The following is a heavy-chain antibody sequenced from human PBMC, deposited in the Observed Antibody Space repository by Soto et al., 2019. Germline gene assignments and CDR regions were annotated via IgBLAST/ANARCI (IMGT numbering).Heavy chain of an antibody. D-gene: IGHD2-15*01. V-gene: IGHV3-30-3*01. Sequence: QVQLVESGGGVVQPGRSLRLSCAASGFTFSSYAMHWVRQAPGKGLEWVAVISYDGSNKYYADSVKGRFTISRDNSKNTLYLQMNSLRAEDTAVYYCARDRIVVVVAATSYYYYGMDVRGQGTTVTVSS. CDR3: ARDRIVVVVAATSYYYYGMDV. J-gene: IGHJ6*02. CDR2: ISYDGSNK. CDR1: GFTFSSYA.